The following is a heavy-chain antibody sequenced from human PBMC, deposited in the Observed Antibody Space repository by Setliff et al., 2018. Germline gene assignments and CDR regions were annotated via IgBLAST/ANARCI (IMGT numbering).Heavy chain of an antibody. CDR3: ARGRDFWSGYLVY. D-gene: IGHD3-3*01. CDR1: GYTFTGYY. CDR2: INPNSGGP. J-gene: IGHJ4*02. Sequence: ASVKVSCKASGYTFTGYYMHWVRQAPGQGLEWMGWINPNSGGPNYAQKFQGWVTMTRDTSISTAYMELSRLRSDDTAVYYCARGRDFWSGYLVYWGQGTLVTVSS. V-gene: IGHV1-2*04.